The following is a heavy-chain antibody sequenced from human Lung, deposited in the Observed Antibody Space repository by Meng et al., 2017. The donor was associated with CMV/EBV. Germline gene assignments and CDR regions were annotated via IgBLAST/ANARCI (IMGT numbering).Heavy chain of an antibody. CDR3: ARAGAAVTTHFDF. D-gene: IGHD4-17*01. CDR2: ISAENGNT. Sequence: QVPLVQSGAEVKKPGASVKVSCKASGYTFGIFGITWVRQAPGRGLEWVGWISAENGNTNYAQKFQGRVTLTTDTSTKTAYMDLRGLRSDDSAVYYCARAGAAVTTHFDFWGRGTLVTVSS. V-gene: IGHV1-18*01. CDR1: GYTFGIFG. J-gene: IGHJ4*02.